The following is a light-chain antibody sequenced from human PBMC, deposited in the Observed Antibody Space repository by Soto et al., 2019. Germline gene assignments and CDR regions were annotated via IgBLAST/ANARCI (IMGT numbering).Light chain of an antibody. CDR1: QTISSR. CDR2: WAS. V-gene: IGKV1-5*03. J-gene: IGKJ1*01. CDR3: QQYNSCSKT. Sequence: DIQMTQSPSTLSASVGDRVTITCRASQTISSRLAWYQQKPGKAPKLLIYWASGLESGVPSRFSGSGSGTEFTLTISNLQPDDFATYDCQQYNSCSKTFGQGTKVEIK.